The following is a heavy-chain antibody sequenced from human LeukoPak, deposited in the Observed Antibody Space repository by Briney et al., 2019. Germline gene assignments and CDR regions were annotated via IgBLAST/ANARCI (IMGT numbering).Heavy chain of an antibody. D-gene: IGHD7-27*01. Sequence: GGSLRLSCATSGFTFSSYTMIWVRQAPGKGLEWVSIIGASGGDIHYADSVKGRFSISRDNPKNNLTLQMNSLRVDDTAVYYCARDPNWGSGYWGQGTLVTVSS. J-gene: IGHJ4*02. V-gene: IGHV3-23*01. CDR1: GFTFSSYT. CDR3: ARDPNWGSGY. CDR2: IGASGGDI.